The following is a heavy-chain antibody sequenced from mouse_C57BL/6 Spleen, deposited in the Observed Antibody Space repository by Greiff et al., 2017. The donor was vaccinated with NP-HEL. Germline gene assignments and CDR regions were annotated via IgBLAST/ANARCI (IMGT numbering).Heavy chain of an antibody. CDR2: ISNLAYSI. CDR1: GFTFSDYG. D-gene: IGHD4-1*01. Sequence: EVKLMESGGGLVQPGGSLKLSCAASGFTFSDYGMAWVRQAPRKGPEWVAFISNLAYSIYYADTVTGRFTISRENAKNTLYLEMSSLRDEDTAMYYCARAGTGTRAMDYWGQGTSVTVSS. J-gene: IGHJ4*01. V-gene: IGHV5-15*01. CDR3: ARAGTGTRAMDY.